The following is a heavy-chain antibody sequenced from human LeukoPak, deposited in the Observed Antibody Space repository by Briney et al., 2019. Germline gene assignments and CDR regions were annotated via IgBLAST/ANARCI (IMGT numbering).Heavy chain of an antibody. Sequence: PGGSLRLSCAASGFTVSSNYMSWVRQAPGKGLEWVSAISGSGGSTYYADSVKGRFTISRDNSKNTLYLQMNSLRAEDTAVYYCAKDLYYDSSVFDYWGQGTLVTVSS. J-gene: IGHJ4*02. D-gene: IGHD3-22*01. CDR2: ISGSGGST. CDR3: AKDLYYDSSVFDY. CDR1: GFTVSSNY. V-gene: IGHV3-23*01.